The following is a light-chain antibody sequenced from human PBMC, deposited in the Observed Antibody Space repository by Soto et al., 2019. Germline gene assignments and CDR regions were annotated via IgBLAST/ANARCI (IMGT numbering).Light chain of an antibody. Sequence: EIVMTQSPATLSVSPGERATLSCRASQSVSSNLAWYQQKPGQAPRLLIYGASTRATGIPARFSGSGSGTEFTLTISSLQSEDFAVYYCQQYSNRPPWTFGQGTKVDI. CDR1: QSVSSN. CDR2: GAS. CDR3: QQYSNRPPWT. J-gene: IGKJ1*01. V-gene: IGKV3-15*01.